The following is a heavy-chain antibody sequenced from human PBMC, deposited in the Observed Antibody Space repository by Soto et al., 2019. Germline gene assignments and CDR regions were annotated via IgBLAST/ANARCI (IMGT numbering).Heavy chain of an antibody. V-gene: IGHV4-4*07. CDR3: AKGWDVKYFDH. J-gene: IGHJ4*02. CDR2: IFSSGRT. CDR1: GASLLSSY. D-gene: IGHD1-26*01. Sequence: HVQLQESGPGLVKPSETLSLSCDVSGASLLSSYWSWVRQPAGKGLEWIGHIFSSGRTSYNPSLKSRVTMSIDPPNNKFSLNLKSVTAADTAVYYCAKGWDVKYFDHWGQGARVTVSS.